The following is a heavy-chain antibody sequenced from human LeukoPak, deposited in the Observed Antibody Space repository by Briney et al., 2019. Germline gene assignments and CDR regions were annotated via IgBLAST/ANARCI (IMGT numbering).Heavy chain of an antibody. CDR2: ISSNGGST. CDR3: ARDLGRP. Sequence: GGSLRLSCAASGFTFSSYAMHWVRQAPGKGLEYVSAISSNGGSTYYANSVKGRFTISRDNSKNTLYLQMGSLRAEDMAVFYCARDLGRPWGQGTLLTVSS. J-gene: IGHJ5*02. V-gene: IGHV3-64*01. D-gene: IGHD3-16*01. CDR1: GFTFSSYA.